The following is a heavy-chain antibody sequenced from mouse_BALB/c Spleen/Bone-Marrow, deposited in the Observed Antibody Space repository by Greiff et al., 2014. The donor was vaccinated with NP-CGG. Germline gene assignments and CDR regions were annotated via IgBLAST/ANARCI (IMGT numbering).Heavy chain of an antibody. CDR2: IDSANGNT. V-gene: IGHV14-3*02. CDR3: ASYYYGSSPFAY. D-gene: IGHD1-1*01. CDR1: GFNIKDTY. Sequence: EVKLMESGAELVKPGASVKLSCTASGFNIKDTYMHWVKQRPEQGLEWIGRIDSANGNTKYDPKFQGKATITADTSSNTAYLQLSSLTSEDTAVYYCASYYYGSSPFAYWGQGTLVTVSA. J-gene: IGHJ3*01.